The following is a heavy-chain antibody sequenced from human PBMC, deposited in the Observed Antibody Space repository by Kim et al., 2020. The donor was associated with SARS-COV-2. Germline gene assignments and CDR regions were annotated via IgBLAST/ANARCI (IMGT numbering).Heavy chain of an antibody. CDR3: ATLGAKQFDL. J-gene: IGHJ5*02. D-gene: IGHD1-26*01. V-gene: IGHV1-2*04. CDR1: GYVFTDYY. CDR2: ISPYSGGT. Sequence: ASVKVSCKASGYVFTDYYIHWVRQAPGRGLEFMAWISPYSGGTNYAQNFQGWVTVTRDTSSSTAYMELTTLTSDDTAVYYCATLGAKQFDLWGQGTVVTV.